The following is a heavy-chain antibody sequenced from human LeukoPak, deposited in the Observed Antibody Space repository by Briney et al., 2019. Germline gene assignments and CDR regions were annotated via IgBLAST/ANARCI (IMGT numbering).Heavy chain of an antibody. CDR1: GGTFSSYA. Sequence: ASVKVSCKASGGTFSSYAISWVRQASGQGLEWMGGIIPIFGTANYAQKFQGRVTITADESTSTAYMELSSLRSEDTAVYYCARGELVVGIAVAGTVEYGMDVWGQGTTVTVSS. J-gene: IGHJ6*02. V-gene: IGHV1-69*13. CDR3: ARGELVVGIAVAGTVEYGMDV. CDR2: IIPIFGTA. D-gene: IGHD6-19*01.